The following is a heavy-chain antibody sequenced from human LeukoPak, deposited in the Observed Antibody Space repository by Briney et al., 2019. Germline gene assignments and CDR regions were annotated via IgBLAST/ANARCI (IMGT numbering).Heavy chain of an antibody. J-gene: IGHJ4*02. Sequence: ASVKVSCKASGYTFTGYYMHWVRQAPGQGLEWMGWINPNSGGTNYAQKFQGRVTMTRDTSISTAYMELSRLRSDDTAVYYCARDRHWNQGNFDYWGQGTLVTVSS. V-gene: IGHV1-2*02. CDR1: GYTFTGYY. D-gene: IGHD1-1*01. CDR2: INPNSGGT. CDR3: ARDRHWNQGNFDY.